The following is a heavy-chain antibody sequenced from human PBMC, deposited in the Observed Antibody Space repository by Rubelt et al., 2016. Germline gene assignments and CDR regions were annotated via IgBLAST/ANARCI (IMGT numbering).Heavy chain of an antibody. J-gene: IGHJ5*02. CDR2: ISAYNGNT. CDR1: GYTFTSYG. CDR3: ARDNGIDGDYPPNWFDP. D-gene: IGHD4-17*01. V-gene: IGHV1-18*01. Sequence: QVQLAQSGAEVKKPGASVKVSCKASGYTFTSYGISWVRQAPGQGLEWMGWISAYNGNTNYAQKLQGRVTMTTDTSTSTAYMELRSLRSDDTAVYYCARDNGIDGDYPPNWFDPWGQGTLVTVSS.